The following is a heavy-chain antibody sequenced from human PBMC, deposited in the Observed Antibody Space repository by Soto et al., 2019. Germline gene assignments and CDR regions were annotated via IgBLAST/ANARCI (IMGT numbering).Heavy chain of an antibody. CDR2: INHTGGT. D-gene: IGHD3-3*01. V-gene: IGHV4-34*02. CDR3: ATRITVFGLLIPPFDP. J-gene: IGHJ5*02. Sequence: QVHLQQWGAGLLKPSETLSLTCAVYGGSVNGYYWNWIRQPPGKGLEWIGEINHTGGTHYTPSLKSRGTMSVDTSKNQFSLRLSSVTAADTAIYYCATRITVFGLLIPPFDPWGQGTQVTVSS. CDR1: GGSVNGYY.